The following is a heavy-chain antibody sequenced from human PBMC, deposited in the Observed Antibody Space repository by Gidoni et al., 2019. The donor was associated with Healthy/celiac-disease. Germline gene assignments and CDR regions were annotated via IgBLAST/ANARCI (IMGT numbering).Heavy chain of an antibody. J-gene: IGHJ6*02. Sequence: EVQLVESGGGLVQPGGSLRLSCASSGFTFSSYSMNWVRQAPGKGLEWVSYSSSSSSTIYYADSVKGRFTISRDNAKNSLYLQMNSLRAEDTAVYYCATQEYGGYGPYYYGMDVWGQGTTVTVSS. CDR2: SSSSSSTI. V-gene: IGHV3-48*01. D-gene: IGHD5-12*01. CDR1: GFTFSSYS. CDR3: ATQEYGGYGPYYYGMDV.